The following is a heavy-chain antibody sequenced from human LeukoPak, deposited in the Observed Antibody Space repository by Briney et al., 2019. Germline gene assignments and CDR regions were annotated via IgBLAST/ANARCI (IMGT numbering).Heavy chain of an antibody. V-gene: IGHV4-59*01. Sequence: SETLSLTCTVSGGSISSYYWNWIRQPPGKGPEWIGCISDTGTTKYNPAFKSRVTISVDTPKNQFSLKLTSVTAADTAVYFCATGYYEPFEKWGQGTLVSVSS. D-gene: IGHD3-22*01. CDR1: GGSISSYY. J-gene: IGHJ4*02. CDR3: ATGYYEPFEK. CDR2: ISDTGTT.